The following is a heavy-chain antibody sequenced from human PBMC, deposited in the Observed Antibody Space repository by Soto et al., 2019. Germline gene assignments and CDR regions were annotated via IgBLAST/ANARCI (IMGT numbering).Heavy chain of an antibody. D-gene: IGHD3-3*01. J-gene: IGHJ6*02. CDR3: ARSITIFGVVGPAGYGMDV. CDR1: GYSFTNYY. CDR2: IIPIFGTA. Sequence: SVKVSCKASGYSFTNYYIHWVRQAPGQGLEWMGGIIPIFGTANYAQKFQGRVTITADESTSTAYMELSSLRSEDTAVYYCARSITIFGVVGPAGYGMDVWGQGTTVTV. V-gene: IGHV1-69*13.